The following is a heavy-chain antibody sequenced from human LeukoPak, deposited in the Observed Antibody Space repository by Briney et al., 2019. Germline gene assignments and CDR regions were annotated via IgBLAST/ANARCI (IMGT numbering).Heavy chain of an antibody. CDR1: GYTFTSYG. J-gene: IGHJ6*03. Sequence: ASVKVSCKASGYTFTSYGISWVRQAPGQGLEWMGWISAYNGNTNYAQKLQGRVTMTTDTSTSTAYMELRSLRSDDTAVYYCARDRTTGTYPFMWYYYYYMDVWGKGTTVTVSS. V-gene: IGHV1-18*01. CDR2: ISAYNGNT. D-gene: IGHD1-1*01. CDR3: ARDRTTGTYPFMWYYYYYMDV.